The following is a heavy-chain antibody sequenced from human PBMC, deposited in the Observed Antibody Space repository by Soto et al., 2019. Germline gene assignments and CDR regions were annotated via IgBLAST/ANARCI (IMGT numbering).Heavy chain of an antibody. CDR1: GYTFINYH. CDR2: INTYNGMT. CDR3: AQSTRGEMATD. V-gene: IGHV1-18*01. Sequence: QVQLVQSGGEVKKPGASVTVSCKASGYTFINYHITWVRQAPGQGLEWMAWINTYNGMTDYAQRFQGRVTMISDTSTSTAYMELRNLGSDDTAVYLWAQSTRGEMATDWGQGTLVTVSS. D-gene: IGHD5-12*01. J-gene: IGHJ4*02.